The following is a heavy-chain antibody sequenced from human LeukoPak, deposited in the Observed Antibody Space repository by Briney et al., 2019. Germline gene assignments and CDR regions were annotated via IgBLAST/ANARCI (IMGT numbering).Heavy chain of an antibody. CDR3: ARGAGGPDY. D-gene: IGHD3-16*01. J-gene: IGHJ4*02. V-gene: IGHV4-59*01. CDR2: TFHNGDT. CDR1: GASISSSY. Sequence: SETRSLTCTVSGASISSSYWSWIRQPPGKGLELIVYTFHNGDTNYNPSLESRVTISVDTSKNDFSLRMTSVTAADTAIYYCARGAGGPDYWGPGTLVTVSS.